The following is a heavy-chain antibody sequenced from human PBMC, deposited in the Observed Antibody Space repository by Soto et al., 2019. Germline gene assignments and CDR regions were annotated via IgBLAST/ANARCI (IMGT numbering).Heavy chain of an antibody. CDR3: AHKGGFGYPES. D-gene: IGHD5-18*01. V-gene: IGHV2-5*02. CDR2: VYWDVDK. J-gene: IGHJ5*02. CDR1: GFSLTTSGVG. Sequence: QITLKESGPMLVKPTQALTLTCTCSGFSLTTSGVGVGWIRQPPGKALEWLALVYWDVDKRYSPSLTNRLTLSRDTSKNQVVLTLTNVDPTDTGTYFCAHKGGFGYPESWGQGITVTVSS.